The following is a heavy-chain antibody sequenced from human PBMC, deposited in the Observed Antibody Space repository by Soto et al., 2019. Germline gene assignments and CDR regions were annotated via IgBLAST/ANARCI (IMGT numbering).Heavy chain of an antibody. D-gene: IGHD3-10*01. V-gene: IGHV5-51*01. CDR1: GYSFSTYW. CDR3: ARMPRGFGEPNWFDP. Sequence: PGESLKISCKGSGYSFSTYWLGWVRQMPGKGLEWIGIIYPDDSDTIYNPSLQGQVTISADKSITTAYLQWRSLKPSDSAIYYCARMPRGFGEPNWFDPWGHGTLVTVSS. J-gene: IGHJ5*02. CDR2: IYPDDSDT.